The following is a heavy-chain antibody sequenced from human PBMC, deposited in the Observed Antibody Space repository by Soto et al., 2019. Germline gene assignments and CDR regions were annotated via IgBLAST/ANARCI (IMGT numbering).Heavy chain of an antibody. Sequence: ASVKVSCKDSGGLFSSYAISWVRQAPGQGLEWMGGIIPVFGTAYYADSVKGRFTISRDNSKNTLYLQMNSLRAEDTAVYYCARDQQWLVRFYFDFWGQGTLVTVSS. CDR3: ARDQQWLVRFYFDF. V-gene: IGHV1-69*05. J-gene: IGHJ4*02. CDR1: GGLFSSYA. D-gene: IGHD6-19*01. CDR2: IIPVFGTA.